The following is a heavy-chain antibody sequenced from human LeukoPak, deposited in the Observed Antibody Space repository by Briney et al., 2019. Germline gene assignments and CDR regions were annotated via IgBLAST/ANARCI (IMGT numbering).Heavy chain of an antibody. Sequence: GRSLRLSCAASGFTFSSYAMHWVRQAPGKGLEWVAVISYDGSNKYYADSVKGRFTISRGNSKNTLYLQMNSLRAEDTAVYYCARDSSAFDIWGQGTMVTVSS. CDR3: ARDSSAFDI. CDR1: GFTFSSYA. V-gene: IGHV3-30-3*01. J-gene: IGHJ3*02. CDR2: ISYDGSNK.